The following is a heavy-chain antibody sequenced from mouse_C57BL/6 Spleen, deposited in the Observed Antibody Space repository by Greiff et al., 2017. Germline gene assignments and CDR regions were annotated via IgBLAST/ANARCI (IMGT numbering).Heavy chain of an antibody. Sequence: QVQLKQSGAELVKPGASVKISCKTSGYAFSSYWMNWVKQRPGKGLEWIGQIYPGDGDTNYNGKFKGKATLTADKSSSTAYMQLSSLTSEDSAVYFCAREGERGKRDYFDYWGQGTTLTVSS. CDR1: GYAFSSYW. CDR3: AREGERGKRDYFDY. CDR2: IYPGDGDT. V-gene: IGHV1-80*01. J-gene: IGHJ2*01.